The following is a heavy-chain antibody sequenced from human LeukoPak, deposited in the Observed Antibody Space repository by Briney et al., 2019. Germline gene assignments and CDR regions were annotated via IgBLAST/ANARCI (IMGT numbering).Heavy chain of an antibody. Sequence: GGSLRLSCAASGFTFSSYWMHWVRQAPGKGLVWVSRINSDGSSTSYADSVKGRFTISRDNAKNTLYLQMNSLRAEDTAVYYCARAKKQHLGPFDYWGQGTLVTVSS. D-gene: IGHD6-13*01. CDR1: GFTFSSYW. CDR2: INSDGSST. CDR3: ARAKKQHLGPFDY. V-gene: IGHV3-74*01. J-gene: IGHJ4*02.